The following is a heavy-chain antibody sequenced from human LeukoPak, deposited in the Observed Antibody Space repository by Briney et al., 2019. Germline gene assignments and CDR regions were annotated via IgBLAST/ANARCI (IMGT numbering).Heavy chain of an antibody. CDR2: INTDSGGA. Sequence: ASVKVSCKASGYTFVDYFIHWVRQAPGHGLEWMGRINTDSGGAEYEQKFQGRVIMTRDTFISTAYVEVSGLTSDDTAVYYCARDFTSTPNWEFDYWGQGTLVTVSS. D-gene: IGHD1-26*01. CDR3: ARDFTSTPNWEFDY. CDR1: GYTFVDYF. V-gene: IGHV1-2*06. J-gene: IGHJ4*02.